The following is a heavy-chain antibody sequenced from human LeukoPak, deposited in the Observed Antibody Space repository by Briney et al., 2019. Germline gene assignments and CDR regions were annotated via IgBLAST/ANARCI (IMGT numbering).Heavy chain of an antibody. V-gene: IGHV4-34*01. CDR3: ARGSGFGEFPFDY. Sequence: SETLSLTCAVSGGSFSGYYWSWIRQPPGKGLEWIGEINHSGSTNYNPSLKSRVTISVDTSKNQFSLKLSSVTAADTAVYYCARGSGFGEFPFDYWGQGTLVTVSS. CDR2: INHSGST. J-gene: IGHJ4*02. D-gene: IGHD3-10*01. CDR1: GGSFSGYY.